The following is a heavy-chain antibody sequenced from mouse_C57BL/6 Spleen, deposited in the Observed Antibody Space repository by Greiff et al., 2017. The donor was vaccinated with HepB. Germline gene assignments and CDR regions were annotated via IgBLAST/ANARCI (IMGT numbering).Heavy chain of an antibody. Sequence: VQLQQPGAELVRPGSSVKLSCKASGYTFTSYWMDRVKQRPGQGLEWIGNIYPSDSETHYNQKFKDKATLTVDKSSSTAYMQLSSLTSEDTAVYYCARFGSRPYAYWGQGTLVTVSA. CDR3: ARFGSRPYAY. CDR1: GYTFTSYW. D-gene: IGHD1-1*01. V-gene: IGHV1-61*01. CDR2: IYPSDSET. J-gene: IGHJ3*01.